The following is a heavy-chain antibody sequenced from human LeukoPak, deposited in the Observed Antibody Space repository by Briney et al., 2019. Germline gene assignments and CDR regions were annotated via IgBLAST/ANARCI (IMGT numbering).Heavy chain of an antibody. J-gene: IGHJ4*02. CDR3: AKADIVVVPAAFDY. V-gene: IGHV3-30*18. D-gene: IGHD2-2*01. CDR2: ISYDGSNK. Sequence: PGGSLRLSCAASGFIFSSYGMHWVRQAPGKGLEWVAVISYDGSNKYYADSVKGRFTISRDNSKNTLYLQMNSLRAEDTAVYYCAKADIVVVPAAFDYWGQGTLVTVSS. CDR1: GFIFSSYG.